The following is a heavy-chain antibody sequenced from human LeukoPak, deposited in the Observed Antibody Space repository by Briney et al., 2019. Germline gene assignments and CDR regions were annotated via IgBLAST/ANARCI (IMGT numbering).Heavy chain of an antibody. V-gene: IGHV4-30-4*08. Sequence: SETLSLTCTVSGGSISSGDYYWSWIRQPPGKGLEWIGYIYYSGSTYYNPSLKSRVTISVDTSKNQFSLKLSSVTAADTAVYYCARDRRCSSTSCPEDYYYYYMDVWGKGTTVTVSS. CDR2: IYYSGST. J-gene: IGHJ6*03. CDR1: GGSISSGDYY. CDR3: ARDRRCSSTSCPEDYYYYYMDV. D-gene: IGHD2-2*01.